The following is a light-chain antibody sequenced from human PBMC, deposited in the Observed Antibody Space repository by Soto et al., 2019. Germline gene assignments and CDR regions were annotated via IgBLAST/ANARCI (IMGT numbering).Light chain of an antibody. J-gene: IGLJ2*01. CDR3: QTWNSGIQI. V-gene: IGLV4-69*01. CDR2: VNSDGSH. Sequence: QPVLTQSPSASASLGASVKLTCTLSSRHSTFAIAWHQQQPEKGPRYLMKVNSDGSHNRGDGIPDRFSGSSSGAERYLTISSLQSEDEADYYCQTWNSGIQIFGGGTKVTVL. CDR1: SRHSTFA.